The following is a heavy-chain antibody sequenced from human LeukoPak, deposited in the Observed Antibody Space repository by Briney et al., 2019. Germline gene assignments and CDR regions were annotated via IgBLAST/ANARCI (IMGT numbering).Heavy chain of an antibody. V-gene: IGHV3-33*06. CDR2: IWYDGSNK. D-gene: IGHD6-19*01. J-gene: IGHJ4*02. CDR1: GFTFSSYG. CDR3: AKWDSSGWYRGYYFDY. Sequence: GGSLRLSSAASGFTFSSYGMHWVRQAPGKGLERVAVIWYDGSNKYYADSVKGRFTISRDNSKNTLYLQMDSLRAEDTAVYYCAKWDSSGWYRGYYFDYWGQGTLVTVST.